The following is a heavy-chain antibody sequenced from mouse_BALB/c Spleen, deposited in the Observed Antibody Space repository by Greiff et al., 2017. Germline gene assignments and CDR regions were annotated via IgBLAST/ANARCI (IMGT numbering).Heavy chain of an antibody. CDR1: GFTFSNYW. V-gene: IGHV6-6*02. D-gene: IGHD2-2*01. CDR3: TRYGYDVPTFDY. CDR2: IRLKSNNYAT. J-gene: IGHJ2*01. Sequence: EVQRVESGGGLVQPGGSMKLSCVASGFTFSNYWMNWVRQSPEKGLEWVAEIRLKSNNYATHYAESVKGRFTISRDDSKSSVYLQMNNLRAEDTGIYYCTRYGYDVPTFDYWGQGTTLTVSS.